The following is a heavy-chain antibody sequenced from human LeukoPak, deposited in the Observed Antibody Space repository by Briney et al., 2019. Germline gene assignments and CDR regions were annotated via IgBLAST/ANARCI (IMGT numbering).Heavy chain of an antibody. CDR2: IYYSGST. Sequence: SETLSLTCTVSGGSISSYYWSWIRQPPGKGLEWIGYIYYSGSTNYNPPLKSRVTISVDTSKNQFSLKLSSVTAADTAVYYCARVRWDYYDSSGYYFGYWGQGTLVTVSS. CDR1: GGSISSYY. J-gene: IGHJ4*02. CDR3: ARVRWDYYDSSGYYFGY. D-gene: IGHD3-22*01. V-gene: IGHV4-59*01.